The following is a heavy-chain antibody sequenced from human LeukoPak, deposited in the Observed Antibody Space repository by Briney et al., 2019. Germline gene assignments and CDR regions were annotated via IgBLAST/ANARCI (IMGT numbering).Heavy chain of an antibody. Sequence: ASVKVSCXASGYTLTSNYIHWVRQAPGQGLEWMGIINPSGGSTTYAQKFQGRVTMTRDTSTSTVYMELTSLRSEDTAVYYCAKGRSDFFAYYYYLDVWGKGTTVTVSS. CDR3: AKGRSDFFAYYYYLDV. V-gene: IGHV1-46*03. CDR2: INPSGGST. J-gene: IGHJ6*03. CDR1: GYTLTSNY. D-gene: IGHD2-21*02.